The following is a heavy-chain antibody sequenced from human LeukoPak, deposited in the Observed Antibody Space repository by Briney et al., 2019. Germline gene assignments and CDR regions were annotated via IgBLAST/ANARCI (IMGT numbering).Heavy chain of an antibody. CDR1: GGSISSTNW. D-gene: IGHD5-12*01. CDR2: IYHSGST. V-gene: IGHV4-4*02. Sequence: SETLSLTCAVSGGSISSTNWWTWARQPPGKGLEWIGEIYHSGSTNYNPSLKSRVAISVDKSRSQFSLNLISVTTADTAVYYCARLWGYNGYAPYSLDVWGQGTTVTVSS. J-gene: IGHJ6*02. CDR3: ARLWGYNGYAPYSLDV.